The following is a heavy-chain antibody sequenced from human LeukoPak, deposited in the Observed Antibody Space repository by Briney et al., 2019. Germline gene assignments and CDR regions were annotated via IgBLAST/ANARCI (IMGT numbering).Heavy chain of an antibody. J-gene: IGHJ5*02. CDR1: GGSISSYY. V-gene: IGHV4-59*06. Sequence: SETLSLTCTVSGGSISSYYWSWIRQHPGKGLEWIGYIYYSGSTYYNPSLKSRVTISVDTSKNQFSLKLSSVTAADTAVYYCARVDVVTIFGVVIPNWFDPWGQGTLVTVSS. D-gene: IGHD3-3*01. CDR3: ARVDVVTIFGVVIPNWFDP. CDR2: IYYSGST.